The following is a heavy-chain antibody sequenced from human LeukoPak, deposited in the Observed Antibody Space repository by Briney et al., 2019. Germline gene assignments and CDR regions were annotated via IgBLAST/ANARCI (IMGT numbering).Heavy chain of an antibody. J-gene: IGHJ5*02. CDR2: IIPIFGTA. V-gene: IGHV1-69*05. CDR3: ARGGYGDWFDP. Sequence: GASVKVSCKASGGTFSSYAISWMRQAPGQGLEWMGRIIPIFGTANYAQKFQGRVTITTDESTSTAYMELSSLRSEDTAVYYCARGGYGDWFDPWGQGTLVTVSS. D-gene: IGHD5-18*01. CDR1: GGTFSSYA.